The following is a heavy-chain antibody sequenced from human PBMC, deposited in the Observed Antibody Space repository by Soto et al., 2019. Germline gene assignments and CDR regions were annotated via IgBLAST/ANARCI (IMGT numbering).Heavy chain of an antibody. CDR1: GFTFSSYA. CDR3: ARDGACGGDCSIDY. D-gene: IGHD2-21*02. J-gene: IGHJ4*02. CDR2: ISYDGSNK. Sequence: QVQLVESGGGVVQPGRSLRLSCAASGFTFSSYAMYWVRHATGKGLEWVAVISYDGSNKYYGDSVKGRFTISRDNSKNTLYLQMNSLRAEDTAVYYCARDGACGGDCSIDYWGQGTLVTVSS. V-gene: IGHV3-30-3*01.